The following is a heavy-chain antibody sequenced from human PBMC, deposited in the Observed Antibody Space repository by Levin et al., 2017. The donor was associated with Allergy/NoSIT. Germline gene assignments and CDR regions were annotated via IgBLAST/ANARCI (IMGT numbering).Heavy chain of an antibody. J-gene: IGHJ5*02. Sequence: NASETLSLTCAVYGGSFSGYYWSWIRQPPGKGLEWIGEINHSGSTNYNPSLKSRVTISVDTSKNQFALKRRYVTAADTAVYYCERAGGYGSGIDWFDPWGQGTLVTVS. CDR2: INHSGST. D-gene: IGHD3-10*01. CDR3: ERAGGYGSGIDWFDP. V-gene: IGHV4-34*01. CDR1: GGSFSGYY.